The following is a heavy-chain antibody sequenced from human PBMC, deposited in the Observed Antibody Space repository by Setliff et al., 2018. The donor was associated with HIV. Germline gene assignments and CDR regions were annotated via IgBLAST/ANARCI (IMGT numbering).Heavy chain of an antibody. Sequence: GSLRLSCAASGFIFSSYSMNWVRQAPGKGLEWIGNIYYSGSTNYNPSLKSRVTISLDTSNNQFSLKLTSVTAADTAVYFCAWKQWGTSGYYEFFQQWGQGTLVTVSS. CDR2: IYYSGST. J-gene: IGHJ1*01. D-gene: IGHD3-22*01. CDR1: GFIFSSYS. CDR3: AWKQWGTSGYYEFFQQ. V-gene: IGHV4-59*01.